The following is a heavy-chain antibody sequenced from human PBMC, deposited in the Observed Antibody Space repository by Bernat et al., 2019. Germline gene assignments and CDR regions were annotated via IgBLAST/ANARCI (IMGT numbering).Heavy chain of an antibody. CDR3: ARKGLRGSDCYSFGMDL. D-gene: IGHD6-19*01. CDR2: ISAYNGDT. J-gene: IGHJ6*02. CDR1: GYTFRNYG. V-gene: IGHV1-18*01. Sequence: QVQLVQSGPEVIKPGASVKVSCKASGYTFRNYGITWIRQAPGQGLECMGWISAYNGDTEYAHKFQGRVNMNTDTSTRTAYLELRHLRSDDTALYFCARKGLRGSDCYSFGMDLWGQGTTVTVSS.